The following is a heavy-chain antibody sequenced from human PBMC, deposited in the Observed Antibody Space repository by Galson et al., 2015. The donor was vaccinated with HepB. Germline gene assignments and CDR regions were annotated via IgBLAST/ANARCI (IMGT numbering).Heavy chain of an antibody. Sequence: SLRLSCAASGLMFSSYAMHWVRRAPGKGLEWVAVISYDGRNKYYVDSVKGRFTISRDNSKNALYLRMNSLRAEDTAVYYCARDKLETVSGTGYFQHWGQGTLVTVSS. D-gene: IGHD6-19*01. CDR1: GLMFSSYA. V-gene: IGHV3-30*04. J-gene: IGHJ1*01. CDR3: ARDKLETVSGTGYFQH. CDR2: ISYDGRNK.